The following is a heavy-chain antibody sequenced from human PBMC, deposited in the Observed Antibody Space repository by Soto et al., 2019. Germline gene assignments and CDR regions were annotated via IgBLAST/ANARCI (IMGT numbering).Heavy chain of an antibody. J-gene: IGHJ3*02. CDR3: ARGYCGGDCQHDAFAI. V-gene: IGHV1-18*01. CDR2: ISAYNGNT. D-gene: IGHD2-21*02. CDR1: GYTFTSYG. Sequence: QVQLVQSGAEVKKPGASVKVSCKASGYTFTSYGISWVRQAHGQGLEWMGWISAYNGNTNYAQTLQGRVTMTTDTSPRTAYMELRSLRSDDTAVYSCARGYCGGDCQHDAFAIGGQRTMVTVSA.